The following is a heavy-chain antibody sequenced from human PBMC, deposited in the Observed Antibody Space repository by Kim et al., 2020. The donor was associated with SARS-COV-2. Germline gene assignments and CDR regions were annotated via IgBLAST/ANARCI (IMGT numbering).Heavy chain of an antibody. Sequence: SETLSLTCTVSGGSISSYYRSWIRQPPGKGLGWVGYIYYSGSTNYNPSLKSRVTISVDTSKNQYSLKLSSVTAADTAVYYCSRNSSSGYDYYYYGMDGWGQGTTVTVSS. CDR3: SRNSSSGYDYYYYGMDG. V-gene: IGHV4-59*13. J-gene: IGHJ6*02. D-gene: IGHD5-12*01. CDR1: GGSISSYY. CDR2: IYYSGST.